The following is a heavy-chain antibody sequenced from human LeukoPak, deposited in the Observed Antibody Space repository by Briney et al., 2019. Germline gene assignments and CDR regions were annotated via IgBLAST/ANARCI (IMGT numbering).Heavy chain of an antibody. J-gene: IGHJ4*02. Sequence: ASVKVSCKASGYTFTSYGISWVRQAPGQGLEWMGWINPNSGGTNYAQKFQGRVTMTRDTSISTAYMELSRLRSDDTAVYYCARDGYPRYYDSSGSSNFDYWGQGTLVTVSS. CDR2: INPNSGGT. CDR3: ARDGYPRYYDSSGSSNFDY. CDR1: GYTFTSYG. V-gene: IGHV1-2*02. D-gene: IGHD3-22*01.